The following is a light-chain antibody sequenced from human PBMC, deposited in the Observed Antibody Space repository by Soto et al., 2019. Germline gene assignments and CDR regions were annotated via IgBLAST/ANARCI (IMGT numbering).Light chain of an antibody. Sequence: EVVLTQSPGTLSLSPGDRATLSCRASQSVGGSSLAWYQQRPGQAPRLLIYHTSNRATGIPDRFSGSGSGTDFTLTISRLEPEDFAVYYCQQYHSSPRTFGQGTKVDIK. CDR1: QSVGGSS. J-gene: IGKJ1*01. V-gene: IGKV3-20*01. CDR3: QQYHSSPRT. CDR2: HTS.